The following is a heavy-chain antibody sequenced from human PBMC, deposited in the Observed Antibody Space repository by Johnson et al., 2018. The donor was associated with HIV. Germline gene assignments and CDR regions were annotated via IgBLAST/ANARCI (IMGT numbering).Heavy chain of an antibody. CDR3: ARVGSRWGRDAFDI. V-gene: IGHV3-74*01. CDR2: INSDGSST. Sequence: EKLVESGGGLVQPGGSLRLSCAASGFTFSSYWMHWVRQAPGKGLVWVSRINSDGSSTRYADSVKGRFTISRDNAKNTLYLQMNSLRAEDTAVYYCARVGSRWGRDAFDIWGQGKMVTVSS. CDR1: GFTFSSYW. D-gene: IGHD6-13*01. J-gene: IGHJ3*02.